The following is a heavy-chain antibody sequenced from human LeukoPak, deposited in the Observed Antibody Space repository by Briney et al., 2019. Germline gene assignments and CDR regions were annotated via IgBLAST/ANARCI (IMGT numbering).Heavy chain of an antibody. CDR2: IIPIFGTA. V-gene: IGHV1-69*13. J-gene: IGHJ5*02. CDR1: GYTFTSYG. Sequence: SVKVSCKASGYTFTSYGISWVRQAPGQGLEWMGGIIPIFGTANYAQKFQGRVTITADESTSTAYMELSSLRSEDTAVYYCASGPYGSGNWFDPWGQGTLVTVSS. CDR3: ASGPYGSGNWFDP. D-gene: IGHD3-10*01.